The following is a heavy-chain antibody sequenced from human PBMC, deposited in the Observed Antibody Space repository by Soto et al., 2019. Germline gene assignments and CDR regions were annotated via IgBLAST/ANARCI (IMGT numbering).Heavy chain of an antibody. J-gene: IGHJ6*02. CDR1: GGTFSSYT. CDR3: ARGLTYYYGSGSYYRLSGMDV. V-gene: IGHV1-69*02. Sequence: GASVKVSCKASGGTFSSYTISWVRQAPGQGLEWMGRIIPILGIANYAQKFQGRVTITADKSTSTAYMELSSLRSEDTAVYYCARGLTYYYGSGSYYRLSGMDVWGQGTTVTVSS. D-gene: IGHD3-10*01. CDR2: IIPILGIA.